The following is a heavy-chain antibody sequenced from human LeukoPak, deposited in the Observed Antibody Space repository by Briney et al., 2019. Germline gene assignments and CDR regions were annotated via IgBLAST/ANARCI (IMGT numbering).Heavy chain of an antibody. CDR3: ARDRLGYDILTGSPYGMDV. J-gene: IGHJ6*02. CDR1: GFTFSSYA. Sequence: GGPLRLSCAASGFTFSSYAMHWVRQAPGKGLEWVAVISYDGSNKYYADSVKGRFTISRDNSKNTLYLQMNSLRAEDTAVYYCARDRLGYDILTGSPYGMDVWGQGTTVTVSS. V-gene: IGHV3-30-3*01. D-gene: IGHD3-9*01. CDR2: ISYDGSNK.